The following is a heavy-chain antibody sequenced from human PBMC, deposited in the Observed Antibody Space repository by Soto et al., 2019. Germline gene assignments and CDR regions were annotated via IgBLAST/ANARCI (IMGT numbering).Heavy chain of an antibody. CDR1: GGSISNYY. CDR3: ARHARYYDILTGYSTLSWFDP. Sequence: SETLSLTCPVSGGSISNYYWSWIRQPPGKGLEWIGYIYYSGSTNYNPSLKSRVTISVDTSKNQFSLKLSSVTAADTAVYYCARHARYYDILTGYSTLSWFDPWGQGTLVTVSS. J-gene: IGHJ5*02. V-gene: IGHV4-59*08. CDR2: IYYSGST. D-gene: IGHD3-9*01.